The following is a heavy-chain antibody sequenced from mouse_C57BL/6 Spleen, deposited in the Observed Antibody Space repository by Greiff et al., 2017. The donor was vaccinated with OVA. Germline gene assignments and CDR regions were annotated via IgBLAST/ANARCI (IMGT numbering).Heavy chain of an antibody. Sequence: VQLVESGPELVKPGASVKISCKASGYAFSSSWMNWVKQRPGKGLEWIGRIYPGDGDTNYNGKFKGKATLTADKSSSTAYMQLSSLTSEDSAVYFCARSGDGYYGRYFDVWGTGTTVTVSS. V-gene: IGHV1-82*01. CDR1: GYAFSSSW. CDR3: ARSGDGYYGRYFDV. J-gene: IGHJ1*03. CDR2: IYPGDGDT. D-gene: IGHD2-3*01.